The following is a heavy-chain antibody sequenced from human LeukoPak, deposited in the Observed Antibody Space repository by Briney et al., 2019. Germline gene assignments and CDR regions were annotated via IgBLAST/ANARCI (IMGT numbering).Heavy chain of an antibody. CDR2: NIPIFGTA. J-gene: IGHJ3*02. D-gene: IGHD3-9*01. CDR1: GGTFSSYA. CDR3: ARVRYFDWLSPASAFDI. V-gene: IGHV1-69*13. Sequence: SVKVSCKASGGTFSSYAISWVRQAPGQGLEWMGGNIPIFGTANYAQKFQGRVTITADESTSTAYMELSSLRSEDTAVYYCARVRYFDWLSPASAFDIWGQGTMVTVSS.